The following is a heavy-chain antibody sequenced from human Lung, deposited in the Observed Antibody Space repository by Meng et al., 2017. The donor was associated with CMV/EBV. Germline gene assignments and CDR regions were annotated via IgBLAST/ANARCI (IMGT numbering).Heavy chain of an antibody. CDR1: GGSFSGYY. CDR2: INHSGST. Sequence: GSLRLXCAVYGGSFSGYYWSWIRQPPGKGLEWIGEINHSGSTNYNPSLKSRVTISVDTSKNQFSLKLSSVTAADTAVYYCATIAAAERNGMDVWGQGTTVTVSS. CDR3: ATIAAAERNGMDV. J-gene: IGHJ6*02. V-gene: IGHV4-34*01. D-gene: IGHD6-13*01.